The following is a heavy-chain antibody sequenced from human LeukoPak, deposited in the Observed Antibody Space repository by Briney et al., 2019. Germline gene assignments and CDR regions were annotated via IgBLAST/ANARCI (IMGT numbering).Heavy chain of an antibody. CDR3: ARSSGSYDGYYGVEV. J-gene: IGHJ6*02. Sequence: GGSLRLSCAASGFTFDDYAMHWVRQAPGKGLEWVSLISGDGGSTYYADSVKGRFNIFRDNAQSSLYLQMNSLRAEDTAFYYCARSSGSYDGYYGVEVWGQGTTVIVSS. CDR1: GFTFDDYA. D-gene: IGHD6-19*01. V-gene: IGHV3-43*02. CDR2: ISGDGGST.